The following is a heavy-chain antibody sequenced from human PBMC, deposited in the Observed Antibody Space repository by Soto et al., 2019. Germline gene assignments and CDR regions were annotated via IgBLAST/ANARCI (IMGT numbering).Heavy chain of an antibody. V-gene: IGHV1-69*13. CDR3: AREAGDCSGVSCSHYSMDV. Sequence: ASVKVSCKASGGTFRTHAIIWVRQAPGQGLEWMGGIIPMFGTSKIAQKFQGRVTTTADEYTSTAYMELSSLRSEDTAVYYCAREAGDCSGVSCSHYSMDVWGQGTTVTVSS. CDR2: IIPMFGTS. CDR1: GGTFRTHA. D-gene: IGHD2-15*01. J-gene: IGHJ6*02.